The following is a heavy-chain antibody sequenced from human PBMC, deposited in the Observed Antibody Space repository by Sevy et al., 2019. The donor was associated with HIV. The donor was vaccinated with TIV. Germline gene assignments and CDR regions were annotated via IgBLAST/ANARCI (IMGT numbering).Heavy chain of an antibody. D-gene: IGHD5-12*01. J-gene: IGHJ2*01. V-gene: IGHV3-7*01. CDR3: AREISGYDYSSGGYFDL. Sequence: GGSLRLSCAASGFTFSTSWMSWVRQAPGKGLEWVANIKHDGSEKYYVDSVKGRSTISRDNAKNSLYLQMISLRAEDTAVYYCAREISGYDYSSGGYFDLWGRGTLVTVSS. CDR2: IKHDGSEK. CDR1: GFTFSTSW.